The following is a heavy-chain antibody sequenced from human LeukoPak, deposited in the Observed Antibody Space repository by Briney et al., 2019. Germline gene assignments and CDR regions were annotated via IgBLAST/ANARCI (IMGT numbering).Heavy chain of an antibody. V-gene: IGHV3-48*02. J-gene: IGHJ4*02. Sequence: GGSLRLSCAASGLTLSSYSMNWVRQAPGKGLEWLSYISSSGSTIYYADSVKGRFTISRDNAKNSLYLRMISLRDEDTDVYYCARGWGSFDYWGQGTLVTVSP. CDR1: GLTLSSYS. CDR3: ARGWGSFDY. D-gene: IGHD2-21*01. CDR2: ISSSGSTI.